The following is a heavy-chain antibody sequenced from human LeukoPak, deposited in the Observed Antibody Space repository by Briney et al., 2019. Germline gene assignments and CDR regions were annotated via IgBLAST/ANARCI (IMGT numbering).Heavy chain of an antibody. CDR3: ARGASSCFDP. CDR2: INNDGTSA. CDR1: GFTFSTNW. V-gene: IGHV3-74*01. Sequence: GGSLRLSCAASGFTFSTNWMHCVRQAPGKGLVWVSRINNDGTSAGYADSVKGRFTISRDNAKNTLYLQMNSLRAEDTAVYYCARGASSCFDPWGQGTLVTVSS. D-gene: IGHD6-13*01. J-gene: IGHJ5*02.